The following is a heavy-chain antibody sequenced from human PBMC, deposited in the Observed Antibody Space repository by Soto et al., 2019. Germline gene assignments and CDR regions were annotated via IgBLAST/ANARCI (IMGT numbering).Heavy chain of an antibody. CDR2: ISGSGGST. J-gene: IGHJ4*02. D-gene: IGHD2-15*01. CDR1: GFTFSSYA. V-gene: IGHV3-23*01. Sequence: GGSLRLSCAASGFTFSSYAMSWVRQAPGKGLEWVSAISGSGGSTYYADSVKGRFTISRDNSKNTLYLQMNSLRAEDSAVYYCAIDDYCSGGSCYPDYWGQGTLVTVSS. CDR3: AIDDYCSGGSCYPDY.